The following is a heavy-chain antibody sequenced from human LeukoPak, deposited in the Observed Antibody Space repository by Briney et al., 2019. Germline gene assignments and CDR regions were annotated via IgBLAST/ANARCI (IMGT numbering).Heavy chain of an antibody. CDR3: ARVRIFGVVATDY. Sequence: ASVKVSRKATGYTFSNYGISWVRQAPGQGLEWVGWISAYNGNTNSAQKVKGRVTMTTDTSTSTAYMELTNLRSDDTAVYYCARVRIFGVVATDYWGQGTLDTVSS. CDR2: ISAYNGNT. CDR1: GYTFSNYG. V-gene: IGHV1-18*01. J-gene: IGHJ4*02. D-gene: IGHD3-3*01.